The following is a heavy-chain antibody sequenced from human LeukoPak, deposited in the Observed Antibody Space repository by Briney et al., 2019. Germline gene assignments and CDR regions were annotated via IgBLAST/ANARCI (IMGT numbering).Heavy chain of an antibody. V-gene: IGHV3-9*01. J-gene: IGHJ3*01. CDR1: GFPFHDHA. CDR3: ARDDAFDL. CDR2: LSWDSGII. Sequence: GRSLRLSCEASGFPFHDHAMHWVRHAPGKGLEWVSGLSWDSGIIGYADSVKGRFTISRDNAKKSLYLQMNSLGVEDTALYYCARDDAFDLWGQGTMVTVSS.